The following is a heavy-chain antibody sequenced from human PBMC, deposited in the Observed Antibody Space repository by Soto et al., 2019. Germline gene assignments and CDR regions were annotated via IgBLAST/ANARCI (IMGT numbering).Heavy chain of an antibody. J-gene: IGHJ4*02. CDR3: AKIGHYYGSGISWYFDS. V-gene: IGHV3-23*01. D-gene: IGHD3-10*01. Sequence: QSGGSLRLSCAASGFTFSSYAMSWVRQAPGKGLEWVSAISGSGGSTYYADSVKGRFTISRDNSKNTLYLQMNSLRAEDTAVYYCAKIGHYYGSGISWYFDSWAQGALVTVSS. CDR2: ISGSGGST. CDR1: GFTFSSYA.